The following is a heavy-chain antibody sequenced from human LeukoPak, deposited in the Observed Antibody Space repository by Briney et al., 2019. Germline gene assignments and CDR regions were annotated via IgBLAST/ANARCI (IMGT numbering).Heavy chain of an antibody. Sequence: GGSLRLSCAASGFTFSSYWMSWVRQAPGKGLEWVANIKQDGSEKYYVDSVKGRFTISRDNAKNSLYLQMNSLGAEDTAVYYCARPPLAAAWIPVYLDYWGQGTLVTVSS. J-gene: IGHJ4*02. V-gene: IGHV3-7*01. CDR3: ARPPLAAAWIPVYLDY. D-gene: IGHD6-13*01. CDR2: IKQDGSEK. CDR1: GFTFSSYW.